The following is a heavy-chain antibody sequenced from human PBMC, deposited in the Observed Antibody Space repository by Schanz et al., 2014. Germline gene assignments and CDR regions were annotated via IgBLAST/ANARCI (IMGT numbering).Heavy chain of an antibody. CDR2: LSGDGLTT. CDR3: ARPLGPNYYYYGLDV. CDR1: GFTFRTSW. J-gene: IGHJ6*02. Sequence: EVQLVQSGGGFVQPGGSLRLSCAASGFTFRTSWMHWVRQAPGKGLVWVSRLSGDGLTTYYVDSVKGRFTISRDNAKNTLYLQMNSLRAEDTAVYYCARPLGPNYYYYGLDVWGQGTTVTVSS. V-gene: IGHV3-74*01.